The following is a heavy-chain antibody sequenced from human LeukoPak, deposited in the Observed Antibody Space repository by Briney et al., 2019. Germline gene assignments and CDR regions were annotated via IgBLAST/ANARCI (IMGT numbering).Heavy chain of an antibody. CDR1: GFTISSYW. Sequence: GGSLRLSCAASGFTISSYWMNWVRQAPGEGLEWVANINQDGTVEHYVDSVKGRFTISRDNAKNSLYLRMNTLRAEDTAVYYCARDCCASGSLDYWGQGALVTVSS. V-gene: IGHV3-7*04. CDR3: ARDCCASGSLDY. D-gene: IGHD3-10*01. CDR2: INQDGTVE. J-gene: IGHJ4*02.